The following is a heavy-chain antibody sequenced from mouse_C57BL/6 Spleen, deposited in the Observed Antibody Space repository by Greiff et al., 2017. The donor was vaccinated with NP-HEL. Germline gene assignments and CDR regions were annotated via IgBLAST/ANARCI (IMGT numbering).Heavy chain of an antibody. CDR3: ARGGYYDYDAWFAY. Sequence: EVNVVESGGGLVKPGGSLKLSCAASGFTFSSYAMSWVRQTPEKRLEWVATISDGGSYTYYPDNVKGRFTISRDNAKNNLYLQMSHLKSEDTAMYYCARGGYYDYDAWFAYWGQGTLVTVSA. CDR1: GFTFSSYA. D-gene: IGHD2-4*01. CDR2: ISDGGSYT. V-gene: IGHV5-4*03. J-gene: IGHJ3*01.